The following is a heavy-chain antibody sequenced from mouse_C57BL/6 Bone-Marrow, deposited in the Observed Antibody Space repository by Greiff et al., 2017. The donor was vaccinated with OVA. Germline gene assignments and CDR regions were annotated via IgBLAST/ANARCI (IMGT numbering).Heavy chain of an antibody. CDR1: GFSLSTFCMG. Sequence: QVTLKESGPGILQPSPTLSLTCSFSGFSLSTFCMGVGWLRPPSGQGLKWLAHIWWDDDKYYHPALKRRLTNSKETSKKEIFLKIANVDTADPATYYCARAYCDSNYYWYFEVWGTGTTVTVSS. D-gene: IGHD2-5*01. CDR2: IWWDDDK. J-gene: IGHJ1*03. V-gene: IGHV8-8*01. CDR3: ARAYCDSNYYWYFEV.